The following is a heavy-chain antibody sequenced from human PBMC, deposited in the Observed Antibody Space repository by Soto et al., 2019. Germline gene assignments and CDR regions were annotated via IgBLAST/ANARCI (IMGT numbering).Heavy chain of an antibody. V-gene: IGHV2-26*01. CDR1: GFSLSNARMG. Sequence: QVTLKESGPVLVNPTEPLTLTCTVSGFSLSNARMGVSWIRQPPGKALEWLAHIFSNDEKSYSISLKSRLTISKDTSKSQVVLTMTNMDPVDTATYYCARIVRGSALGTAFDVWGQGTMVTVSS. J-gene: IGHJ3*01. D-gene: IGHD3-16*01. CDR3: ARIVRGSALGTAFDV. CDR2: IFSNDEK.